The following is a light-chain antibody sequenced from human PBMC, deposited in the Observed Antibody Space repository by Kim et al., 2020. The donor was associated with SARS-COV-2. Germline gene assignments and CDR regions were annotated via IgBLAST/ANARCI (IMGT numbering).Light chain of an antibody. J-gene: IGLJ3*02. CDR3: AAWDDSGSGWV. V-gene: IGLV1-47*02. CDR2: SNI. CDR1: RSNVGSYY. Sequence: QSVLTQPASASGTPGQRVTISCSGSRSNVGSYYVFWYQQQPATAPNLLIYSNILRPSAGPDRFFGSKSGTSASVAISRLRSEEEADYYCAAWDDSGSGWVFGGGTKLTVL.